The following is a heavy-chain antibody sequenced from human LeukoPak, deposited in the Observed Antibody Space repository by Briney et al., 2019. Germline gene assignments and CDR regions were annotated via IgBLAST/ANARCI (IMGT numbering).Heavy chain of an antibody. J-gene: IGHJ4*02. CDR3: ARGSRPPRRHEYYYDSSGYYYPDFDY. Sequence: SETLSLTCAVYGGTFSGYYWRWIRQPPWKGLEWIGEINPSGSTNYNPSLKRRVTISVGTSKSQFSQKLSSVTAADTAVYYWARGSRPPRRHEYYYDSSGYYYPDFDYWGQGTLVTVPS. CDR1: GGTFSGYY. CDR2: INPSGST. D-gene: IGHD3-22*01. V-gene: IGHV4-34*01.